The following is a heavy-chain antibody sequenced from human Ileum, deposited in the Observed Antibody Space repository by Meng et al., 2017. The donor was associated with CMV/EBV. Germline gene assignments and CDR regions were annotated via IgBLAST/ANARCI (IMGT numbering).Heavy chain of an antibody. J-gene: IGHJ5*02. D-gene: IGHD3-3*01. V-gene: IGHV4-39*07. CDR1: GGSISSSSHY. CDR2: IYYGGST. Sequence: GSLRLSCTVSGGSISSSSHYWGWIRQPPGKGLEWIGRIYYGGSTSYNPSLKSRVTISVDTSKNQFSLKLSSVTAADKSTSTAYMELSSLRSEDTAVYYCASLGGYYDSPDPWGQGTLVTVSS. CDR3: YMELSSLRSEDTAVYYCASLGGYYDSPDP.